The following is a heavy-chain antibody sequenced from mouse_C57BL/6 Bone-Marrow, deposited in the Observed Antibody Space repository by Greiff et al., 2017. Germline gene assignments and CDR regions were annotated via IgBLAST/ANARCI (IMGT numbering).Heavy chain of an antibody. J-gene: IGHJ2*01. Sequence: VKLQQPGAELVKPGASVKLSCKASGYTFTSYWMHWVKQRPGQGLEWIGMIHPNSGSTNYNEKFKSKATLTVDKSSSTAYMQLSSLSSEDSAVYYCAREGYYGSSYGYWGQGTTLTVSS. CDR2: IHPNSGST. V-gene: IGHV1-64*01. D-gene: IGHD1-1*01. CDR3: AREGYYGSSYGY. CDR1: GYTFTSYW.